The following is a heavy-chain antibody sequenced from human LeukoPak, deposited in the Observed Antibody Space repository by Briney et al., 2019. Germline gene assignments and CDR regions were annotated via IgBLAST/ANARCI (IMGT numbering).Heavy chain of an antibody. D-gene: IGHD2-21*01. CDR1: GYTFTSYY. CDR3: ARATTRDAYCGGDCYPLGYFQH. CDR2: INPNSGGT. V-gene: IGHV1-2*02. Sequence: ASVKVSCKASGYTFTSYYMHWVRQAPGQGLEWMGWINPNSGGTNYAQKFQGRVTMTRDTSISTAYMELSRLRSDDTAVYYCARATTRDAYCGGDCYPLGYFQHWGQGTLVTVSS. J-gene: IGHJ1*01.